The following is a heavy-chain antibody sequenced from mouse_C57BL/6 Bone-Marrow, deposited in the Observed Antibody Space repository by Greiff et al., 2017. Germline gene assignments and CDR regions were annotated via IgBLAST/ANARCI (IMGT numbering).Heavy chain of an antibody. CDR1: GYTFTSYG. J-gene: IGHJ2*01. Sequence: QVQLKESGAELARPGASVKLSCKASGYTFTSYGISWVKQRTGQGLEWIGEIYPRSGNTYYNEKFKGKATLTADKSSSTAYMELRSLTSEDSAVDFCARGLITTVVARAYWGQGTTLTVSS. D-gene: IGHD1-1*01. CDR2: IYPRSGNT. V-gene: IGHV1-81*01. CDR3: ARGLITTVVARAY.